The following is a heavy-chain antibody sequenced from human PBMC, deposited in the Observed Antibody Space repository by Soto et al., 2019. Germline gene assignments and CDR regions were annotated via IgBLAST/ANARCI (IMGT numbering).Heavy chain of an antibody. V-gene: IGHV3-7*03. D-gene: IGHD3-3*01. CDR2: IKQDGSEK. Sequence: GGSLSLSCAASGFTFSSYWMSWVRQAPGKGLEWVANIKQDGSEKYYVDSVKGRFTISRDNAKNSLYLQMNSLRAEDTAVYYCAREQSYRYDFWSGYPFFYFDYWGQGTRGTVSS. CDR3: AREQSYRYDFWSGYPFFYFDY. J-gene: IGHJ4*02. CDR1: GFTFSSYW.